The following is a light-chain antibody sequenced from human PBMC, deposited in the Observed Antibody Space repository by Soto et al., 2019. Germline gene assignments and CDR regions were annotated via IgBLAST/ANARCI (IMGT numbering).Light chain of an antibody. CDR3: GSYTSATTWV. Sequence: QSALTQPASVSGSPGQSITISCTGSSSDIGRYDHVSWYQQLPGKAPKLIIYRVINRPSGISDRFSGSKSGNSASLSISGLQPEDEASYFCGSYTSATTWVFGGGTNLTVL. CDR2: RVI. J-gene: IGLJ3*02. CDR1: SSDIGRYDH. V-gene: IGLV2-14*03.